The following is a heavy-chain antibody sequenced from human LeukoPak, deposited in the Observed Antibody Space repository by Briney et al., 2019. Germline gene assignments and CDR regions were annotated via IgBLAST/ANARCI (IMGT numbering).Heavy chain of an antibody. Sequence: GGSLRLSCAVSGFTLSRNAMTWVRQAPGKGLQWISSISVSGDATDYADSVKGRFTISRDNSKNTLYLQMNSLRAEDTAVYYCARDPPHTWGLGIWGQGTMVTVSS. CDR2: ISVSGDAT. CDR3: ARDPPHTWGLGI. CDR1: GFTLSRNA. J-gene: IGHJ3*02. D-gene: IGHD3/OR15-3a*01. V-gene: IGHV3-23*01.